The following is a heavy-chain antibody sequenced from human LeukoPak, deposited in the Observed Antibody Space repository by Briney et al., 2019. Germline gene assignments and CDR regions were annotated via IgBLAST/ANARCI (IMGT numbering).Heavy chain of an antibody. J-gene: IGHJ4*02. CDR2: IYYSGNT. D-gene: IGHD6-19*01. CDR1: GGSISSYY. V-gene: IGHV4-59*08. CDR3: ASTRRAAVAGRFDS. Sequence: PSETLSLTCTVSGGSISSYYWSWLRQPPAKGLEWIGYIYYSGNTNYIPSLESRVTMSVDESKNQFSLRVHFVSAADTAVYYCASTRRAAVAGRFDSWGQGTLVTVSS.